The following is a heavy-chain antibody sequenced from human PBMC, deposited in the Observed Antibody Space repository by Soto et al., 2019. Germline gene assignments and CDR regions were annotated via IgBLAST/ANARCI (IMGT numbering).Heavy chain of an antibody. CDR1: GGTFSSYA. D-gene: IGHD6-6*01. V-gene: IGHV1-69*13. J-gene: IGHJ6*02. CDR2: IIPIFGTA. CDR3: ARSEQLVPYYYYGMDV. Sequence: VKVSCKASGGTFSSYAISWVRQAPGQGLEWMGGIIPIFGTANYAQKFQGRVTITADESTSTAYMELSSLRSEDTAVYYCARSEQLVPYYYYGMDVWGQGTTVTVSS.